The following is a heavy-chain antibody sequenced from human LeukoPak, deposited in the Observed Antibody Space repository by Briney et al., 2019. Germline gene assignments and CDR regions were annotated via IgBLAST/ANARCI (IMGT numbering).Heavy chain of an antibody. CDR1: GFTFDDYA. CDR2: ISWYSGGI. J-gene: IGHJ4*02. Sequence: GRSLRLFCGASGFTFDDYAMHWGRRAPGGGGEWVSGISWYSGGIGYADSVKGRFTISRDNAKNSLYLQMNSLRAEDTALYYCAKDRIAAGNWGQGTLITVSS. D-gene: IGHD6-13*01. CDR3: AKDRIAAGN. V-gene: IGHV3-9*01.